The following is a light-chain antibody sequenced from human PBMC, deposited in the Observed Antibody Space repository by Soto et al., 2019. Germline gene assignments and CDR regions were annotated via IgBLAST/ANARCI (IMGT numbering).Light chain of an antibody. CDR1: QSLVYSDGTTH. CDR3: MQGTHWLYT. J-gene: IGKJ2*01. Sequence: DVVMTQSPLSLPVTLGQPASISCRSSQSLVYSDGTTHLNWVQQRPGTSPRRLIYRVSNRDSGVPDRFSGSGSGTDFTLNISRVEAEDLGVYYCMQGTHWLYTFGQGTKLEIK. V-gene: IGKV2-30*01. CDR2: RVS.